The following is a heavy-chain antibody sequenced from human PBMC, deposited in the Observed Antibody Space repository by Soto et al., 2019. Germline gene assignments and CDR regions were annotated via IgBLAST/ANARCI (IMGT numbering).Heavy chain of an antibody. CDR1: GGTFSSYA. CDR2: IIPIFGTA. Sequence: QVQLVQSGAEVKKPGSSVKVSCKASGGTFSSYAISWVRQAPGQGLEWMGGIIPIFGTADYAQKFPGRVTIPADECXXTAYMELSRLRSEDTAVYYCATQGLPTSYYYGMDVSGQGTTVTVSS. CDR3: ATQGLPTSYYYGMDV. D-gene: IGHD5-18*01. V-gene: IGHV1-69*12. J-gene: IGHJ6*02.